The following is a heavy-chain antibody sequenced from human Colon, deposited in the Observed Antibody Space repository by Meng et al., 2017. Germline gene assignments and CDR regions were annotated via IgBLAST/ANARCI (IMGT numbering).Heavy chain of an antibody. CDR1: GYSFTTYG. D-gene: IGHD2-2*01. CDR3: ARTGCSSSSCYDY. V-gene: IGHV1-3*01. CDR2: INAGNGNT. Sequence: VEFVLSGGEWKKPGASVKVSCKASGYSFTTYGMHWVRQAPGQRLEWMGWINAGNGNTKYPEKFQSRVTITRDTAASTAYMELSSLRSEDTAVYYCARTGCSSSSCYDYWGQGTLVTVSS. J-gene: IGHJ4*02.